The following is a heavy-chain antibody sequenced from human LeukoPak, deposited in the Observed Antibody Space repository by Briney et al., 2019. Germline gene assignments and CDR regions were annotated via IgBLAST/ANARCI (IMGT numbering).Heavy chain of an antibody. CDR1: GGSVSSGTYY. V-gene: IGHV4-61*01. J-gene: IGHJ4*02. D-gene: IGHD1/OR15-1a*01. CDR3: ASQLGGTTYH. Sequence: SETLSLTCTVSGGSVSSGTYYWSRLRQPPGQGLEWIGYIYYSGSTNYNPSLKSRVTISVDTSKNQFSLRLNSVTAAETAVYYCASQLGGTTYHWGQGTLVTVSS. CDR2: IYYSGST.